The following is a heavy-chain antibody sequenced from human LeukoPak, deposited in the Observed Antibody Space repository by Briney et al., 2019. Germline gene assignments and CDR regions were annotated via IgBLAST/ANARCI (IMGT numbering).Heavy chain of an antibody. CDR3: AREGILAY. CDR1: GFSFSSYN. D-gene: IGHD1-26*01. CDR2: ITSSNTI. Sequence: GGSLRLSCAASGFSFSSYNMNWVRQAPGKGLEWVSYITSSNTIYYADSVKGRFTISRDNAKNSVYLEMNSLRDEDTAVYYCAREGILAYWGQGTLVTVSS. V-gene: IGHV3-48*02. J-gene: IGHJ4*02.